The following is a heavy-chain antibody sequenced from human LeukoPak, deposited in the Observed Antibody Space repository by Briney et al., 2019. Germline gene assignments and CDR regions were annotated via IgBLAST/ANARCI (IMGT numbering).Heavy chain of an antibody. CDR2: ISSSGSTI. V-gene: IGHV3-11*04. Sequence: GGPLRLSCAASGFTFSDYYMNWLRQATGKALEGVSYISSSGSTIYYADSVKGRFTISRDNAKNSLYLQMNSLRAEDTAVYYCARGIAAAGTDYWGQGTLVTVSS. J-gene: IGHJ4*02. CDR3: ARGIAAAGTDY. D-gene: IGHD6-13*01. CDR1: GFTFSDYY.